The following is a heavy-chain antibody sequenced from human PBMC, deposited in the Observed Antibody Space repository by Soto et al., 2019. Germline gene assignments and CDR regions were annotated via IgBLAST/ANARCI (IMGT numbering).Heavy chain of an antibody. CDR1: GGTFSSYA. CDR2: IIPIFGTA. Sequence: GASVKVSCKASGGTFSSYAISWVRQAPGQGLEWMGGIIPIFGTANYAQKFQGKVTITADKSTSTAYMELSSLRSEDTAVYYCASISPYYYDSSGYLFPRQDAFEIWGQGTMVTVSS. J-gene: IGHJ3*02. CDR3: ASISPYYYDSSGYLFPRQDAFEI. D-gene: IGHD3-22*01. V-gene: IGHV1-69*06.